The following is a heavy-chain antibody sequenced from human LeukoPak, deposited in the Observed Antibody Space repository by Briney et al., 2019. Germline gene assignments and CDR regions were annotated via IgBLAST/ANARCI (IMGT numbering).Heavy chain of an antibody. CDR1: GGSVSSSYYY. V-gene: IGHV4-39*01. Sequence: PSETLSLTCTVSGGSVSSSYYYWGWIRQPPGKGLEWIGSIYYSGSAYYNPSLKSRVTISVDTSKNQFSLNLTSVTAADTAVYYCARAMSIAARLQTIFDYWGQGTLVTVSS. CDR2: IYYSGSA. D-gene: IGHD6-6*01. J-gene: IGHJ4*02. CDR3: ARAMSIAARLQTIFDY.